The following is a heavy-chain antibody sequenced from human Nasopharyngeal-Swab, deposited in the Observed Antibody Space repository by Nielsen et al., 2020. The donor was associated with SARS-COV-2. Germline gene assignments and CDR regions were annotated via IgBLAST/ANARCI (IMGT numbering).Heavy chain of an antibody. CDR1: GFTFSNAW. CDR3: TTVGGTGTLFFDY. V-gene: IGHV3-15*01. D-gene: IGHD1-1*01. Sequence: GESLKISCAASGFTFSNAWMSWVRQAPGKGLEWVGRIKSKTDGGTTVYAAPVKGRFTISRDDSKNTLYLQMNSLKTEDTAVYYCTTVGGTGTLFFDYWGQGTLVTVSS. J-gene: IGHJ4*02. CDR2: IKSKTDGGTT.